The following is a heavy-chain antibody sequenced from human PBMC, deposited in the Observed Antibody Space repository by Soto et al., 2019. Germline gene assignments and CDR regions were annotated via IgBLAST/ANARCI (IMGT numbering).Heavy chain of an antibody. CDR3: ARHKDYYGMDV. J-gene: IGHJ6*02. Sequence: SETLSLTCTVSGGSISSSSYYWGWIRQPPGKGLEWIGSSYYIGSTHYNPSLKSRVTISVDTSKNQFSLKLSSVPAADTPVSYCARHKDYYGMDVWGQGTTVTVSS. CDR1: GGSISSSSYY. CDR2: SYYIGST. V-gene: IGHV4-39*01.